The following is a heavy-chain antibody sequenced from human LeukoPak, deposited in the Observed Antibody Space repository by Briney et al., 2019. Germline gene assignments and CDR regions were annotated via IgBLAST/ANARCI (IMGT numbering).Heavy chain of an antibody. V-gene: IGHV4-34*01. J-gene: IGHJ5*02. CDR1: GGSFSGYY. CDR2: TNHSGST. CDR3: ARGRRDIVVVVAATPNWFDP. Sequence: PSETLSRTCAVYGGSFSGYYWSWLRQPPGKGLEWIGETNHSGSTNYNPSLKSRVTISVDTSKDQFSLKLSSVTAADTAVYYCARGRRDIVVVVAATPNWFDPWGQGTLVTVSS. D-gene: IGHD2-15*01.